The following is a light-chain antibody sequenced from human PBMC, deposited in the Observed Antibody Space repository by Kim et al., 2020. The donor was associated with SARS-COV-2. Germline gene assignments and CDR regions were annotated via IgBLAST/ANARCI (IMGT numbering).Light chain of an antibody. J-gene: IGLJ2*01. CDR3: CSYAGTRGVV. CDR2: EVS. V-gene: IGLV2-23*02. Sequence: GQYVTFSSPDTSSDVWSYNLVSWYQQHPGKAPKLMIYEVSKRPSGVSNRFSGSKSGNTASLTISGLQAEDEADYYCCSYAGTRGVVFGGGTQLTVL. CDR1: SSDVWSYNL.